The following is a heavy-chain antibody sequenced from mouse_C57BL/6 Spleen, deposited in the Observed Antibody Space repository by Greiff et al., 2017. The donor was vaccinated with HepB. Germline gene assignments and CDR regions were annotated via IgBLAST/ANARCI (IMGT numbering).Heavy chain of an antibody. D-gene: IGHD2-1*01. V-gene: IGHV3-6*01. CDR3: ARGYYGNYGGFAY. CDR2: ISYDGSN. J-gene: IGHJ3*01. CDR1: GYSITSGYY. Sequence: EVQLQQSGPGLVKPSQSLSLTCSVTGYSITSGYYWNWIRQFPGNKLEWMGYISYDGSNNYNPSLKNRISITRDTSKNQFFLKLNSVTTEDTATYYCARGYYGNYGGFAYWGQGTLVTVSA.